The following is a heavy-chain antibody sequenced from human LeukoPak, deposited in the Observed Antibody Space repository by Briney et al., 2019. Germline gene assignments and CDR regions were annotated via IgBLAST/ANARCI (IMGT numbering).Heavy chain of an antibody. CDR3: ARGKEWLYY. V-gene: IGHV3-11*04. CDR2: ISSRGSTI. CDR1: GFTFSSYW. J-gene: IGHJ4*02. D-gene: IGHD3-3*01. Sequence: GGSLRLSCAASGFTFSSYWMSWIRQAPGKGLEWVSYISSRGSTIYYADSVKGRFTISRDNAKNSLYLQMNSLRAEDTAMYYCARGKEWLYYWGQGTLVTVFS.